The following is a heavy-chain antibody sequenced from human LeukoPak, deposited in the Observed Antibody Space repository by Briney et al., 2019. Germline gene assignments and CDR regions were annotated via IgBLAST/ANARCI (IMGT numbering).Heavy chain of an antibody. CDR3: ARQESSGWYYFDY. CDR1: GSRFTSYW. V-gene: IGHV5-51*01. Sequence: GASLRISCKGSGSRFTSYWIGWVRQMPGKGLEWMGIIYPGDSDTRYSPSFQGQVTISADKSISTAYLQWSSLKASDTAMYYCARQESSGWYYFDYWGQGTLVTVSS. J-gene: IGHJ4*02. D-gene: IGHD6-19*01. CDR2: IYPGDSDT.